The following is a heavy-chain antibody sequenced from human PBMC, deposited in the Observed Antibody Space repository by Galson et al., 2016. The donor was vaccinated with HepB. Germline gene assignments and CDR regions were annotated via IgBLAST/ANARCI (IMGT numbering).Heavy chain of an antibody. D-gene: IGHD3-22*01. CDR3: VRVGSGYDY. J-gene: IGHJ4*02. Sequence: SLRLSCAASGFIISDYSMHWVRQAPGKGLEYVSAIHYHGGSTFYADSVKGRFTISRDNSKNTLYLHVGSLRPEDMAVYYCVRVGSGYDYWGQRTLVTVSS. CDR1: GFIISDYS. V-gene: IGHV3-64*02. CDR2: IHYHGGST.